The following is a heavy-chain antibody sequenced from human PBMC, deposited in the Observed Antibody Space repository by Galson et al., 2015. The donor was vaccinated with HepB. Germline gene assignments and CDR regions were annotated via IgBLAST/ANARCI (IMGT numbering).Heavy chain of an antibody. CDR3: AKDLFGVVITVGLDY. CDR2: ISWDGGST. CDR1: GFTFDDYT. Sequence: SLRLSCAASGFTFDDYTMHWVRQAPGKGLEWVSLISWDGGSTYYADSVKGRFTISRDNSKNSLYLQMNSLRTEDTALYYCAKDLFGVVITVGLDYWGQGTLVTVSS. J-gene: IGHJ4*02. V-gene: IGHV3-43*01. D-gene: IGHD3-3*01.